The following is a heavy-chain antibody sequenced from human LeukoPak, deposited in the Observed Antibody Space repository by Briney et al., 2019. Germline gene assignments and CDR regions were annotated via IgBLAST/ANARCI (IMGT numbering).Heavy chain of an antibody. CDR2: MYLSGTT. CDR1: GDSINSLDL. Sequence: PSETLSLTCTVSGDSINSLDLWSWVRQPPGKGLEWIGEMYLSGTTHSSPSVKSRVTISIDKSKIQFFLNLSSVTAADTAVYYCAGLVGRYSSGLYYYYFDYWGQGTLVTVSS. V-gene: IGHV4-4*02. D-gene: IGHD3-22*01. J-gene: IGHJ4*02. CDR3: AGLVGRYSSGLYYYYFDY.